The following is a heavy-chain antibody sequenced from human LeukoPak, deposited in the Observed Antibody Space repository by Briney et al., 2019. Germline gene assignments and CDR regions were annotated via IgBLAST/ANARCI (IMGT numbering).Heavy chain of an antibody. J-gene: IGHJ4*02. D-gene: IGHD6-13*01. CDR2: ISSSSSTI. Sequence: PGGSLRLSCAASGFTFSSYSMNWVRQAPGEGLEWVSYISSSSSTIYYADSVKGRFTISRDNAKNSLYLQMNSLRAEDTAVYYCARVLNSLAAAGTFDYWGQGTLVTVSS. CDR3: ARVLNSLAAAGTFDY. V-gene: IGHV3-48*01. CDR1: GFTFSSYS.